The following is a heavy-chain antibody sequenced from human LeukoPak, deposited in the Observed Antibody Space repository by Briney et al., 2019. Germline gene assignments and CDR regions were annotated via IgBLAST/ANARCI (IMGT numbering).Heavy chain of an antibody. Sequence: PSGGSLRLSCAASGFTFSSYWMNWVRQAPGKGLVWVSRIASDGSSTTYADSVKGRFSISRDNAKNTLYLQMNSLRVEDTAVYYRARGRPHGNDYWGQGTLVTVSS. CDR3: ARGRPHGNDY. CDR1: GFTFSSYW. D-gene: IGHD4-23*01. V-gene: IGHV3-74*01. J-gene: IGHJ4*02. CDR2: IASDGSST.